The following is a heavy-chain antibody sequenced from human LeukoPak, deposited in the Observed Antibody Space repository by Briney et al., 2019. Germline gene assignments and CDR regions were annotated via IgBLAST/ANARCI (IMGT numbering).Heavy chain of an antibody. CDR2: IDPGSHRT. V-gene: IGHV1-46*01. J-gene: IGHJ5*02. CDR1: GYTFITYY. D-gene: IGHD5-18*01. Sequence: GASVKVSCKASGYTFITYYMQWLRQAPGQGLEWMGVIDPGSHRTSYAQEFQGRVTMTRDTSTSTVYMELSSLRSEDTAVYYCARERSNTQAMAMGASWLDPWGQGILVTVSS. CDR3: ARERSNTQAMAMGASWLDP.